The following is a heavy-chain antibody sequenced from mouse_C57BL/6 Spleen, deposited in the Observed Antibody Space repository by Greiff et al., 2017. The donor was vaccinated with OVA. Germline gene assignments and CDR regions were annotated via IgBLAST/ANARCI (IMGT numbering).Heavy chain of an antibody. V-gene: IGHV5-4*01. CDR1: GFTFSSYA. CDR2: ISDGGSYT. Sequence: EVMLVESGGGLVKPGGSLKLSCAASGFTFSSYAMSWVRQTPEKRLEWVATISDGGSYTYYPDNVKGRFTISRDNAKNNLYLQMSHLRSEDTAMYYCARDQTTVGSWGYFDGWGTGTTVTVSS. J-gene: IGHJ1*03. CDR3: ARDQTTVGSWGYFDG. D-gene: IGHD1-1*01.